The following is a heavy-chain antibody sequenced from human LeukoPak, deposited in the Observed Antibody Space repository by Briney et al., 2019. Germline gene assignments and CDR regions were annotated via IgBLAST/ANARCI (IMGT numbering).Heavy chain of an antibody. V-gene: IGHV3-53*01. CDR3: AKDNVIMIVVVFDY. D-gene: IGHD3-22*01. CDR1: GFTVSSNY. J-gene: IGHJ4*02. Sequence: GGSLRLSCAASGFTVSSNYMSWVRQAPGKGLEWVSVIYSGGSTYYADSVKGRFTISRDNSKNTLYLQMNSLRAEDTAVYYCAKDNVIMIVVVFDYWGQGTLVTVSS. CDR2: IYSGGST.